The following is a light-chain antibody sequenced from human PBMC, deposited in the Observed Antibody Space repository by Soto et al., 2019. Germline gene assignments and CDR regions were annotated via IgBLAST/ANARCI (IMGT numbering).Light chain of an antibody. CDR1: SSNIGAGYD. CDR3: QSYDSSLSASEV. Sequence: QPVLTQPPSVSGAPGKRVTISCTGSSSNIGAGYDVHWYQQLPGTAPKLLIYGNSNRPSGVPDRFSGSKSGTSASLAITGLQAEDEADYYCQSYDSSLSASEVFGGGTKVTVL. V-gene: IGLV1-40*01. CDR2: GNS. J-gene: IGLJ3*02.